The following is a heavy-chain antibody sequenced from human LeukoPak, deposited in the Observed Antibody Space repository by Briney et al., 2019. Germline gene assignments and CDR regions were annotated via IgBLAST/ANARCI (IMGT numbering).Heavy chain of an antibody. Sequence: GGSLRLSCAASGFTFSSYSINWVRQAPGKGLEWVSSISSSTYIYYADSVKGRFTISRDNAKNSLYLQMNSLRAEDTAVYYCARDLNSIAAPDYWGQGTLVTVSS. V-gene: IGHV3-21*01. CDR1: GFTFSSYS. D-gene: IGHD6-6*01. CDR2: ISSSTYI. J-gene: IGHJ4*02. CDR3: ARDLNSIAAPDY.